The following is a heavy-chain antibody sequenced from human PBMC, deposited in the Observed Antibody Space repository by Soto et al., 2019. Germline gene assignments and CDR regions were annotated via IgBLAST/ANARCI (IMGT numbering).Heavy chain of an antibody. J-gene: IGHJ4*02. V-gene: IGHV3-48*01. Sequence: EVQLVESGGGLVQPGGSLRLSCAASGFTFSSYNMNWVRQAPGKGLEWVSYISSSSNTIYYADSVKGRFTISRDNAKNSLYLQMNSLRAEDTAVYYCARGWSMVPSDYWGQGTLVTVSS. D-gene: IGHD3-3*01. CDR1: GFTFSSYN. CDR3: ARGWSMVPSDY. CDR2: ISSSSNTI.